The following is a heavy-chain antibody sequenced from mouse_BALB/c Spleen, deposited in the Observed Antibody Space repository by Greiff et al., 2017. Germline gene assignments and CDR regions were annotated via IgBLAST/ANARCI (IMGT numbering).Heavy chain of an antibody. Sequence: QVQLKESGAELMKPGASVKISCKATGYTFSSYWIEWVKQRPGHGLEWIGEILPGSGSTNYNEKFKGKATFTADKSSNTAYMQLSSLTSEDSAVYFCATYYRYAWYFDVWGAGTTVTVSS. V-gene: IGHV1-9*01. J-gene: IGHJ1*01. D-gene: IGHD2-14*01. CDR3: ATYYRYAWYFDV. CDR1: GYTFSSYW. CDR2: ILPGSGST.